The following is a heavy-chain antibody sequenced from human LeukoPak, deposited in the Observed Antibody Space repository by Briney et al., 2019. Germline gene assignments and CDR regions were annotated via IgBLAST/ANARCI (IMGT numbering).Heavy chain of an antibody. CDR3: AHNGLYH. D-gene: IGHD2-2*03. CDR2: TYWNDDQ. Sequence: SGPTLVNPTQTLTLTCTFSGFSLSTSGVGVAWMRQSPGQAPEWLAVTYWNDDQRYSPSLKSRLTITKDTSKNQVVLTMTNMDPADTATYHCAHNGLYHWGQGTLVTVSS. J-gene: IGHJ5*02. CDR1: GFSLSTSGVG. V-gene: IGHV2-5*01.